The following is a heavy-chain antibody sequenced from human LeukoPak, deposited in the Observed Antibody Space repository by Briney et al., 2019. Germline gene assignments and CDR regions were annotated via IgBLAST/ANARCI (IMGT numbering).Heavy chain of an antibody. V-gene: IGHV4-39*01. Sequence: SETLSLTCTVSGGSISGSNYHWGWIRQPPGKGLEWIGSIYYSGRTYYKPSLKSRVTISVDTSKSQFSLKLTSVTAADTAVYYCAGEYSSSAGHWGQGTLVTVSS. CDR2: IYYSGRT. CDR3: AGEYSSSAGH. CDR1: GGSISGSNYH. D-gene: IGHD6-6*01. J-gene: IGHJ4*02.